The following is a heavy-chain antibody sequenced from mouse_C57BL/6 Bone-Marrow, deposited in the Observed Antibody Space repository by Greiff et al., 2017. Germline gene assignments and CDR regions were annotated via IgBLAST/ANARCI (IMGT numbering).Heavy chain of an antibody. Sequence: EVMLVESGGGLVKPGGSLKLSCAASGFTFSDYGMHWVRQAPEKGLEWVAYISSGSSTIYYADTVKGRFTISRDNAKNTLFLQMTRLRSEDTAMYYCARGDYGNSEGFAYWGQGTLVTVSA. D-gene: IGHD2-1*01. CDR2: ISSGSSTI. CDR1: GFTFSDYG. V-gene: IGHV5-17*01. CDR3: ARGDYGNSEGFAY. J-gene: IGHJ3*01.